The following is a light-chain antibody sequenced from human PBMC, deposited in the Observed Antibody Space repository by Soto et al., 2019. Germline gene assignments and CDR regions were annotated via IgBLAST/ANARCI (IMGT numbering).Light chain of an antibody. CDR3: HQYNTWPYT. Sequence: EIVMTQAPATLSVSPGERVILSCRASQSASSNLAWYQQNPGQAPRLPIYAVSARATGIPARFSGSGSGTEFTLTINSLQSDDFALYFCHQYNTWPYTFGQGTKLEIK. CDR1: QSASSN. V-gene: IGKV3-15*01. J-gene: IGKJ2*01. CDR2: AVS.